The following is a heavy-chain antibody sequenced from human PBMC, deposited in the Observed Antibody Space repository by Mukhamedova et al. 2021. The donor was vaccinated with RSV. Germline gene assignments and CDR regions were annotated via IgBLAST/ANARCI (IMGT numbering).Heavy chain of an antibody. Sequence: PGKGLEWVGRIKSKTXXGTTDYXAPXXGRFTISRDDSKNTLYLQMNSLKTEDTAVYYCTTKNYYVSGSIVYWGQGTLVTVSS. D-gene: IGHD3-10*01. J-gene: IGHJ4*02. CDR2: IKSKTXXGTT. V-gene: IGHV3-15*01. CDR3: TTKNYYVSGSIVY.